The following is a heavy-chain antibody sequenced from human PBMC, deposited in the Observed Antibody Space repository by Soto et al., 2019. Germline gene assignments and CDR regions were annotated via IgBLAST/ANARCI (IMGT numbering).Heavy chain of an antibody. CDR1: GYTFTSYY. CDR2: INPSGGST. D-gene: IGHD2-21*01. V-gene: IGHV1-46*03. CDR3: ARGDMVYCGGDCNWFDP. Sequence: ASVKVSCKASGYTFTSYYMHWVRQAPGQGLEWMGIINPSGGSTSYAQKFQGRVTMTRDTSTSTVYMELSSLRSEDTAVYYCARGDMVYCGGDCNWFDPWGQGTLVTSPQ. J-gene: IGHJ5*02.